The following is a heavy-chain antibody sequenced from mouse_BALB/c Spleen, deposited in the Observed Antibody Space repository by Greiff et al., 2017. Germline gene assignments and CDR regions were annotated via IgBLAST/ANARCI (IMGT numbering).Heavy chain of an antibody. V-gene: IGHV5-4*02. CDR3: AREKEGTWFAY. CDR1: GFTFSDYY. CDR2: ISDGGSYT. Sequence: EVHLVESGGGLVKPGGSLKLSCAASGFTFSDYYMYWVRQTPEKRLEWVATISDGGSYTYYPDSVKGRFTISRDNAKNNLYLQMSSLKSEDTAMYYCAREKEGTWFAYWGQGTLVTVAA. J-gene: IGHJ3*01.